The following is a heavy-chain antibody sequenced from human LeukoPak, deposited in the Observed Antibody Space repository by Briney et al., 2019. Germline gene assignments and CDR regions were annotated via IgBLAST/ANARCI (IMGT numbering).Heavy chain of an antibody. CDR1: GFTFNSYW. Sequence: GGSLRLSCAASGFTFNSYWMSWVRQAPGKGLEWVANLKQDGSEKYYVDSVKGRFTISRDNAKNSLYLQMNSLRAEGTAIYYCARDHRGYNADDAFDMWGQGTMVTVSS. V-gene: IGHV3-7*05. J-gene: IGHJ3*02. CDR3: ARDHRGYNADDAFDM. D-gene: IGHD5-24*01. CDR2: LKQDGSEK.